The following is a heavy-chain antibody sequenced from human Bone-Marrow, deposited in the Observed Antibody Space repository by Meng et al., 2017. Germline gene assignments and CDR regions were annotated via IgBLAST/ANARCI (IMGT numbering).Heavy chain of an antibody. CDR3: ARATYYYDSSRRNMRDLPFDY. CDR1: GGSFSGYY. Sequence: QVTIQPWVAGLLKPSETLSLTCAVYGGSFSGYYWSWIRQPPGKGLEWIAEINHSGSTNYNPSLKSRVTISVDKSKNQFSLKLRSVTAADTAVYYCARATYYYDSSRRNMRDLPFDYWGQGTLVTVPS. J-gene: IGHJ4*02. V-gene: IGHV4-34*01. D-gene: IGHD3-22*01. CDR2: INHSGST.